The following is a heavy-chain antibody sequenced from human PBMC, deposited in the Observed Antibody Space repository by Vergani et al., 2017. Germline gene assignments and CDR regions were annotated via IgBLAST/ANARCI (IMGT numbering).Heavy chain of an antibody. J-gene: IGHJ3*02. CDR3: ARISSDDAFDI. CDR1: GFTFSSYA. D-gene: IGHD6-19*01. V-gene: IGHV3-21*01. CDR2: ISSSSSYI. Sequence: EVQLLESGGGLVQPGGSLRLSCAASGFTFSSYAMSWVRQAPGKGLEWVSSISSSSSYIYYADSVKGRFTISRDNAKNSLYLQMNSLRAEDTAVYYCARISSDDAFDIWGQGTMVTGSS.